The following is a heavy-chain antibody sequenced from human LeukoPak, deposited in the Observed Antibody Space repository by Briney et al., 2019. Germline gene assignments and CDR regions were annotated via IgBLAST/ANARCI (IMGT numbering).Heavy chain of an antibody. CDR2: INHSGST. V-gene: IGHV4-34*01. D-gene: IGHD6-19*01. J-gene: IGHJ5*02. CDR3: ARRGAGWFDP. Sequence: PSETLSLTCAVYGGSFSGYYWSWIRQPPGKGLEWIGEINHSGSTNYNPSLKSRVTISIDTSKKQFSLKLNSVTAADTAVYYCARRGAGWFDPWGQGTLVTVSS. CDR1: GGSFSGYY.